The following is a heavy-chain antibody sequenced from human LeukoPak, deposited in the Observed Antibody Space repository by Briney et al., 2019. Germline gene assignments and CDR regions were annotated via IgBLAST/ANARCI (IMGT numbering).Heavy chain of an antibody. D-gene: IGHD2-21*02. CDR2: MNPNSGNT. Sequence: ASVKVSCKASGYTFTSYGISWVRQAPGQGLEWMGWMNPNSGNTGYAQKFQGRVTMTRNTSISTAYMELSSLRSEDTAVYYCAREADYCGGDCYAFDIWGQGTMVTVSS. CDR1: GYTFTSYG. CDR3: AREADYCGGDCYAFDI. V-gene: IGHV1-8*02. J-gene: IGHJ3*02.